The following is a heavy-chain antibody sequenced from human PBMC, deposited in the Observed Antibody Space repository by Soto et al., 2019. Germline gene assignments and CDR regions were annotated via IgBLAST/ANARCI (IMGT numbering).Heavy chain of an antibody. V-gene: IGHV4-59*01. CDR3: ASDRSSGWDQGYGMDV. CDR1: GGSISTYY. D-gene: IGHD6-19*01. Sequence: PSETLSITCTVPGGSISTYYWSWIRQPTGKGLEWIGYIDYSGSTSYNPSLKSRVTISVDTSKNQFSLKLRSVTAADTAVYYCASDRSSGWDQGYGMDVWGQGTTVTVSS. J-gene: IGHJ6*02. CDR2: IDYSGST.